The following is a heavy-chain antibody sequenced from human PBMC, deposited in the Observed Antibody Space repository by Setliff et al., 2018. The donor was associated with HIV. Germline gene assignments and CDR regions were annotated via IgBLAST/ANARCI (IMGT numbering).Heavy chain of an antibody. CDR1: GGSISTGGYY. D-gene: IGHD2-2*01. V-gene: IGHV4-31*03. Sequence: LSLTCTVSGGSISTGGYYWSWIRQQPGKGLKWIGYIYYRGTTHYNPSLRSRATLSVDTSKNQFSLNLRSVTVADTAVYYCARTTIVAVPAANYYFDFWGQGDLVTGSS. CDR3: ARTTIVAVPAANYYFDF. CDR2: IYYRGTT. J-gene: IGHJ4*02.